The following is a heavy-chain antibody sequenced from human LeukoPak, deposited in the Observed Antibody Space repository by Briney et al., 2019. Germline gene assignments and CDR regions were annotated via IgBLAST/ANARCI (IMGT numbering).Heavy chain of an antibody. CDR3: ANPVYSSSWYAWGY. CDR1: GFTFSSYA. J-gene: IGHJ4*02. CDR2: ISGSGGST. V-gene: IGHV3-23*01. Sequence: GGSLRLSCAASGFTFSSYAMSWVRQAPGKGLEWVSAISGSGGSTYYADSVKGRFTIPRDNSKNTLYLQMNSLRAEDTAVYYCANPVYSSSWYAWGYWGQGTLVTVSS. D-gene: IGHD6-13*01.